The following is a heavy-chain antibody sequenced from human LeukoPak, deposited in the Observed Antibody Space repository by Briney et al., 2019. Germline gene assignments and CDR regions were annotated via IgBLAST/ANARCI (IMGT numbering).Heavy chain of an antibody. CDR3: ASGRSVELFDY. V-gene: IGHV1-2*02. CDR1: GYTFTAYY. D-gene: IGHD1-7*01. J-gene: IGHJ4*02. Sequence: GASVKVSCKASGYTFTAYYMHWVRQAPGQGLEWMGWINPNSGDTNYAQKFQGRVTITANKFTSTAYMELSSLTSEDTAVYYCASGRSVELFDYWGQGTLVTVSS. CDR2: INPNSGDT.